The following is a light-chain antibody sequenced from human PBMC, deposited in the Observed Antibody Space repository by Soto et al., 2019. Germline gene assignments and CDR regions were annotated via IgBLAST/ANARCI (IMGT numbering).Light chain of an antibody. CDR2: EVS. J-gene: IGLJ1*01. CDR1: SSDVGGYNY. CDR3: SSYTSSSTLYV. V-gene: IGLV2-14*01. Sequence: QSVLTQPASVSGSPGQSITISCTGTSSDVGGYNYVSWYQQLPGKAPKLMIYEVSNRPSGVSNRFSGSKPGNTASLTISGLQAEDEADYYCSSYTSSSTLYVFGTGTKLTVL.